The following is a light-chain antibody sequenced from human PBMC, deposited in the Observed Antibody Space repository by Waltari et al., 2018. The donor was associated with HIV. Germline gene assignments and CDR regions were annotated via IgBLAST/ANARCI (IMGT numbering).Light chain of an antibody. CDR3: CSYAGSSTFVV. J-gene: IGLJ2*01. CDR1: SRDVGSYYL. CDR2: EVS. V-gene: IGLV2-23*02. Sequence: QSALTQPASVSGSPGQSITISCTGTSRDVGSYYLVSWYQQHPGKAPKLMIYEVSKLPSGVSNRFSGSKSGNTASLTISGLQAEDEADYYCCSYAGSSTFVVFGGGTKLTVL.